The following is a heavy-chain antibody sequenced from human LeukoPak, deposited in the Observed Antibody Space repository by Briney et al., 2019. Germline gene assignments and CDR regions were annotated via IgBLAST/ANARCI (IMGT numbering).Heavy chain of an antibody. J-gene: IGHJ5*02. Sequence: PSETLTLTCTVSGDSVASGGYYWNWIRQPQGKGLDWIGYIYYSVSNNYNLSHDSRITITDNTSDTQFSLKLTSVTAADTAVYYGARGGRGRNWFDRWGEGTLVTVS. V-gene: IGHV4-61*08. CDR2: IYYSVSN. CDR3: ARGGRGRNWFDR. CDR1: GDSVASGGYY. D-gene: IGHD3-10*01.